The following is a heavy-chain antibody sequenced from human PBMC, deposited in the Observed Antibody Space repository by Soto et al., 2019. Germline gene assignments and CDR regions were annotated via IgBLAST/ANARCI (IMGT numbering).Heavy chain of an antibody. Sequence: EVQLLESGGGLVQPGESLRLSCAASGFSFRNYAMTWVRQTPGRGLECVSTISYSGGSTYYADSVKGRFTISRDNSKNILYLEMNSLRADDTAVFYCASQDTLYAFDIWGQGTLVTVSS. CDR3: ASQDTLYAFDI. J-gene: IGHJ3*02. CDR1: GFSFRNYA. V-gene: IGHV3-23*01. CDR2: ISYSGGST.